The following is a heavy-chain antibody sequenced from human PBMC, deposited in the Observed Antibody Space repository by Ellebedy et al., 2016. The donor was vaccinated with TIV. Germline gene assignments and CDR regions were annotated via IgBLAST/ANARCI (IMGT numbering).Heavy chain of an antibody. CDR2: IKQDGSER. J-gene: IGHJ4*02. D-gene: IGHD3-16*01. V-gene: IGHV3-7*01. CDR3: ARRALMVTFGGLLDY. Sequence: GESLKISCVASGFTFSSYWMTWVRQAPGKGLEWVANIKQDGSERYYVDSAKGRFTISRDNDKKLLSLQMNSLRAEDTAVYYCARRALMVTFGGLLDYWGQGTLVTVSS. CDR1: GFTFSSYW.